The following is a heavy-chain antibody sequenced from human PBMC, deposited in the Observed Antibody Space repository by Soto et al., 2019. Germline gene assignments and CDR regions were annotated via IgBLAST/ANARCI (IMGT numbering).Heavy chain of an antibody. J-gene: IGHJ4*02. CDR2: ILHDGNNE. Sequence: PGGSLRLSCEASGFTFRNYIMHWVRQAPGKGLEWVAMILHDGNNEYADSVRGRFTISRDNSKNTLYLQMNSLRAEDTAVYYCARYPTTVVTTVDYWGQGTLVTV. V-gene: IGHV3-30-3*01. D-gene: IGHD4-17*01. CDR1: GFTFRNYI. CDR3: ARYPTTVVTTVDY.